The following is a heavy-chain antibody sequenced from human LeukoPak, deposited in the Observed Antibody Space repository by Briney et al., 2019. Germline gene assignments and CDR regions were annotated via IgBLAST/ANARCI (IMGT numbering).Heavy chain of an antibody. CDR3: ARHVFWGSGRYLGAFDI. D-gene: IGHD1-26*01. J-gene: IGHJ3*02. V-gene: IGHV4-39*01. CDR1: GGSISSSSYY. Sequence: KPSETLSLTCTVSGGSISSSSYYWGWIRQPPGKGLEWIGSIYYSGSTYYNPSLKSRVTISVDTSKNQFSLKLSSVTAADTAVYYCARHVFWGSGRYLGAFDIWGQGTMATVSS. CDR2: IYYSGST.